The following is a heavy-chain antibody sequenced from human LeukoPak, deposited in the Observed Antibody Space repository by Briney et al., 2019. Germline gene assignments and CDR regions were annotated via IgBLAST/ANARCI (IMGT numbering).Heavy chain of an antibody. CDR3: AKLFLTMIVVVIPYYFDY. CDR1: GFTFSSYA. Sequence: GGSLRLSCAASGFTFSSYAMSWVRQAPGEGLEWVSAISGSGGSTYYADSVKGRFTISRDNSKNTLYLQMNSLRAEDTAVYYCAKLFLTMIVVVIPYYFDYWGQGTLVTVSS. D-gene: IGHD3-22*01. CDR2: ISGSGGST. V-gene: IGHV3-23*01. J-gene: IGHJ4*02.